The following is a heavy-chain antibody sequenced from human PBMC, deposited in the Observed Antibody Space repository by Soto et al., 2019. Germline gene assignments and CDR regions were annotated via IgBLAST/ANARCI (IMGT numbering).Heavy chain of an antibody. CDR1: GGSVSSYY. V-gene: IGHV4-59*02. CDR2: IYYSEST. CDR3: ARARDFGAARYYYDLDV. D-gene: IGHD2-21*01. J-gene: IGHJ6*02. Sequence: SETLSLTCTVSGGSVSSYYWSWIRQPPGKGLEWIGYIYYSESTNYNPSLKSRVTISLDTSKNQSSLKLRSVTAADTAVYYCARARDFGAARYYYDLDVWGQGTTVTVSS.